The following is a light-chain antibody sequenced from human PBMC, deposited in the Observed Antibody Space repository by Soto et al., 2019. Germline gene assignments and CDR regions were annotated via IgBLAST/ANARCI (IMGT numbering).Light chain of an antibody. CDR2: LGS. CDR3: LETLQAPFT. J-gene: IGKJ3*01. Sequence: DIVMIQSPLSLPVTPGEPASISCRSSQSLLHSNGYNYLDWYLQKPGQSPQLLIYLGSSRASGVPDRFSGSGSGTEFTLKISRVEAEDVGVYYCLETLQAPFTLGPGTKVDIK. CDR1: QSLLHSNGYNY. V-gene: IGKV2-28*01.